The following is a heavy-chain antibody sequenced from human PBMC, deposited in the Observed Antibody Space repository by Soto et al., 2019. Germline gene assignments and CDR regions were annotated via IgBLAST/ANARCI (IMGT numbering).Heavy chain of an antibody. CDR3: AKDRQWLVLYYYYGMDV. Sequence: GGSLRLSCAASGFTFSSYGMHCVRQAPGKGLEWVAVISYDGSNKYYADSVKGRFTISRDNSKNTLDLQMNSLRAEDTAVYYCAKDRQWLVLYYYYGMDVWGQGTTVTVSS. V-gene: IGHV3-30*18. D-gene: IGHD6-19*01. CDR1: GFTFSSYG. J-gene: IGHJ6*02. CDR2: ISYDGSNK.